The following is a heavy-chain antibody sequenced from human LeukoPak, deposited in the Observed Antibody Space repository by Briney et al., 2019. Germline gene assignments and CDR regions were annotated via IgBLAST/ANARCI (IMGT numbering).Heavy chain of an antibody. V-gene: IGHV3-23*01. CDR2: ISGGPVST. CDR3: AKSGRYCSGGSCYQEASLDY. Sequence: PGGSLRLSCAASGFTFSSYGMTWVRQASGKGLEWVSGISGGPVSTNYADSVKGRFTISRDNSKNTLYLQMNTLRAEDTAIYYCAKSGRYCSGGSCYQEASLDYWGQGTLVTVSS. D-gene: IGHD2-15*01. J-gene: IGHJ4*02. CDR1: GFTFSSYG.